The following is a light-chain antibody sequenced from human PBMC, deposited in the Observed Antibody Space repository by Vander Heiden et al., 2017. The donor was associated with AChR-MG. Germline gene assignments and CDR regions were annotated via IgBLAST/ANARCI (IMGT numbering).Light chain of an antibody. CDR3: QQYYGSPWT. J-gene: IGKJ1*01. Sequence: IVMTQYPDALAVSLGERAAINCKSTQNLLYTSYNRNYLAWYQQKPGPPRKLLIYWASTRESGVPDRFSGSGSGTDFPLTISSLQAEDVAVYFCQQYYGSPWTFGQGTEVEIK. CDR1: QNLLYTSYNRNY. CDR2: WAS. V-gene: IGKV4-1*01.